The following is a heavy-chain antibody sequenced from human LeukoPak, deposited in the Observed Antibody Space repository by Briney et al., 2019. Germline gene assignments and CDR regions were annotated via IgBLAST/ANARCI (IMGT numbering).Heavy chain of an antibody. D-gene: IGHD1-14*01. CDR1: GFTFDDYA. Sequence: GGSLRLSCAVSGFTFDDYAMHWVRLVPGKGLEWVSGISWNSDTIGYGDSVKGRFTISRDNSKNTLYLQMNSLRAEDTAVYYCAKVKSTGFDYWGQGTLVTVSS. J-gene: IGHJ4*02. CDR2: ISWNSDTI. V-gene: IGHV3-9*01. CDR3: AKVKSTGFDY.